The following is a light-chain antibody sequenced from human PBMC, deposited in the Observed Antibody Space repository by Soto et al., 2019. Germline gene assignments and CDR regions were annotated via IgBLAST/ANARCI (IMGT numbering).Light chain of an antibody. CDR3: AAWDDSLDGPV. J-gene: IGLJ1*01. V-gene: IGLV1-47*01. Sequence: QSVLTQPTSASGTPGQRVTISCSGSSSNIGVNYVYWYLQLPGTAPKLLIYRNNQRPSGVPDRFSGSKSGTSASLAISGLRSENEADYYCAAWDDSLDGPVFGTGTKVTVL. CDR1: SSNIGVNY. CDR2: RNN.